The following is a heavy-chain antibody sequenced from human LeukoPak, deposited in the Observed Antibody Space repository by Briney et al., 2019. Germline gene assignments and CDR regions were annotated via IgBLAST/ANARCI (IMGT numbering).Heavy chain of an antibody. Sequence: PGGSLRLSCAASGFTFSSHSMAWVRQAPGKGLEWVTFIYYADSVKGRFTISRDNSKNTLYLQMNSLRAEDTAMYYCARDWSLDYWGQGTLVTVSS. V-gene: IGHV3-30*04. CDR3: ARDWSLDY. CDR1: GFTFSSHS. CDR2: I. J-gene: IGHJ4*02.